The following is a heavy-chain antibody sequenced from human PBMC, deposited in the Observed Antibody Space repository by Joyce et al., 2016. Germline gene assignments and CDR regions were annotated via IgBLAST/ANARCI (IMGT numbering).Heavy chain of an antibody. Sequence: EVYLVESGGDLVQPGGSLRLSCAAYGFTFRNYWRNWGRQARGKGLEWVANINQHGVETYYVDSVKGRFIISRDDAKNSLSLQMNILTAADTAVYYCARGMNTPAIDVWGQGTTVTVSS. CDR2: INQHGVET. CDR3: ARGMNTPAIDV. J-gene: IGHJ6*02. V-gene: IGHV3-7*03. CDR1: GFTFRNYW. D-gene: IGHD2-15*01.